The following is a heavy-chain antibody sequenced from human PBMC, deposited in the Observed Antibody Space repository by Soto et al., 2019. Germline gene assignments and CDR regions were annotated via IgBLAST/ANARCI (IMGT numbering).Heavy chain of an antibody. D-gene: IGHD1-26*01. J-gene: IGHJ6*02. V-gene: IGHV1-3*01. Sequence: QVPLVQSGAEVKKPGASVQVSCKASGYTFTSYALHWVRQARGERPEWMGWINAANGDTKYSKKFQGRVTITRDTSGSTGYMELSSLRSEDTAVYFCGRSVVGATGEILYNAMDIWGQGTTVTVSS. CDR3: GRSVVGATGEILYNAMDI. CDR1: GYTFTSYA. CDR2: INAANGDT.